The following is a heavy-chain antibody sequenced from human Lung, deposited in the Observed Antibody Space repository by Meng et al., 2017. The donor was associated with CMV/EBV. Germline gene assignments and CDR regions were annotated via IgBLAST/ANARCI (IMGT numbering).Heavy chain of an antibody. CDR1: GFIFSAYE. J-gene: IGHJ6*02. V-gene: IGHV3-48*03. CDR2: IHARGHIV. CDR3: ARRLPYYGMDV. Sequence: SCAASGFIFSAYEIIWVRRAPGKGLEWVSYIHARGHIVHYADFVNGRFTISRDSAKNSVDLQMSSLRVEDTAVYYCARRLPYYGMDVWGQGTLVTVSS.